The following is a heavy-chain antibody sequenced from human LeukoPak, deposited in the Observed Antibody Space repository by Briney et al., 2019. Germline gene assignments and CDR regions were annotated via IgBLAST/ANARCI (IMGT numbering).Heavy chain of an antibody. D-gene: IGHD3-22*01. J-gene: IGHJ6*03. CDR3: PRSSGPVPLYYYMDV. CDR1: GFTFSSYS. V-gene: IGHV3-21*01. CDR2: ISSSSSYI. Sequence: PGGSLRLSCAASGFTFSSYSMNWVRQAPGKGLEWVSSISSSSSYIYYADSVKGRFTISRDNAKNSLYLQMNSLRAEDTAVYYCPRSSGPVPLYYYMDVWGKGTTVTVSS.